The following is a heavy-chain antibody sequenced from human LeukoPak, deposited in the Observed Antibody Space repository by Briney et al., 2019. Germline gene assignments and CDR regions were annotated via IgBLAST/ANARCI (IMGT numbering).Heavy chain of an antibody. CDR2: IIPILGIA. CDR1: GGTFSCYA. CDR3: ARFDKTQYCSGGSCYGDY. Sequence: SVKASCKASGGTFSCYAISWVRQAPGQGLEWMGRIIPILGIANYAQKFQGRVTITADKSTSTAYMELSSLRSEDTAVYYCARFDKTQYCSGGSCYGDYWGQGTLVTVSS. J-gene: IGHJ4*02. D-gene: IGHD2-15*01. V-gene: IGHV1-69*04.